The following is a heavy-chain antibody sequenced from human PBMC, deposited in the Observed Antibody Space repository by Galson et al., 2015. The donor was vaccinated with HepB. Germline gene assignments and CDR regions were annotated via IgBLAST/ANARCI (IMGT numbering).Heavy chain of an antibody. V-gene: IGHV1-69*13. CDR3: ARFGSFGFVVVPAASGWFDP. CDR2: IIPIFGTA. Sequence: SVKVSCKASGGTFSSYAISWVRQAPGQGLEWMGGIIPIFGTANYAQKFQGRVTITADESTSTAYMELSSLRSEDTAVYYCARFGSFGFVVVPAASGWFDPWGQGTLVTVSS. CDR1: GGTFSSYA. D-gene: IGHD2-2*01. J-gene: IGHJ5*02.